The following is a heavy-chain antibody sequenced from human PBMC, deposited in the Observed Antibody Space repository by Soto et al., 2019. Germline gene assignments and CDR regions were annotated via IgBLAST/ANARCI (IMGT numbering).Heavy chain of an antibody. J-gene: IGHJ4*02. Sequence: ASVKVSCKVSGYTLTELSMHWVRQAPGKGLEWMGGFDPEDGETIYAQKFQGRVTMTEDTSTDTAYMELSSLRSEDTAVYYCATDLSSGWYLNFDYRAQRTPVTVSS. CDR3: ATDLSSGWYLNFDY. CDR2: FDPEDGET. CDR1: GYTLTELS. D-gene: IGHD6-19*01. V-gene: IGHV1-24*01.